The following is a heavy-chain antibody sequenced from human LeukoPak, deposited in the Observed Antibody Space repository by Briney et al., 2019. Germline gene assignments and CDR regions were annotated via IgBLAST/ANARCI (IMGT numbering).Heavy chain of an antibody. D-gene: IGHD6-13*01. V-gene: IGHV1-2*02. CDR1: GITFRNYA. J-gene: IGHJ4*02. Sequence: ASVKVSCKASGITFRNYAFSWVRQAPGQGLEWMGWINPNSGGTNYAQKFQGRVTMTRDTSISTAYMELSRLRSDDTAVYYCARDDEVIAAAGSNWGQGTLVTVSS. CDR2: INPNSGGT. CDR3: ARDDEVIAAAGSN.